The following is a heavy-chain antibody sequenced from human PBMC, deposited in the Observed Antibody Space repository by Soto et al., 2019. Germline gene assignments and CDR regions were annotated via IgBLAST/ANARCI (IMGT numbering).Heavy chain of an antibody. V-gene: IGHV3-23*01. J-gene: IGHJ4*02. CDR2: ISGSGDST. CDR3: AKDLAGTVADFYDY. Sequence: EVQLLESGGDLVQPGGSLRLSRAASGFTFGSYAMSWVRQAPGKGLEWVSGISGSGDSTYYADSVKGRFTISRDNSKDTLYLQMNSRSAEDTALYYCAKDLAGTVADFYDYWGQGTLVTVSS. CDR1: GFTFGSYA. D-gene: IGHD6-19*01.